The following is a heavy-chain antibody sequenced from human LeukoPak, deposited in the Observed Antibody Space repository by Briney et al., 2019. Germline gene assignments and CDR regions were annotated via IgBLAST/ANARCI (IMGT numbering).Heavy chain of an antibody. CDR1: GFTFSIYG. Sequence: PGGSLRLSCAASGFTFSIYGMHWVRQAPGKGLEWVAVIWYDGSNKYYADSVKGRFTISRDNSKNTLYLQMNSLRAEDTAVYYCAKDGRKWELLDPHLGYWGQGTLVTVSS. J-gene: IGHJ4*02. CDR2: IWYDGSNK. V-gene: IGHV3-30*02. D-gene: IGHD1-26*01. CDR3: AKDGRKWELLDPHLGY.